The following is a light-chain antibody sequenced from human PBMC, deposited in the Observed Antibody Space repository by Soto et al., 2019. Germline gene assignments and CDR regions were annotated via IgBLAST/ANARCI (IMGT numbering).Light chain of an antibody. Sequence: QSALTQPASVSGSPGQSIAISCTGTSSDVGGYNFVSWYQQHPDKAPKLIVYEVTHRPSGVSNRFSGSKSGNTASLTISGPQGGDGADYSCSSLSAGNIRVFGTGTNLTAL. CDR3: SSLSAGNIRV. CDR2: EVT. V-gene: IGLV2-14*01. CDR1: SSDVGGYNF. J-gene: IGLJ1*01.